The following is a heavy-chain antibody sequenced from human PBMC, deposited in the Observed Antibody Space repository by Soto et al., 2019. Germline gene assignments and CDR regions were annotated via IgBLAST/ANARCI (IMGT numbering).Heavy chain of an antibody. J-gene: IGHJ3*02. Sequence: GASVKVSCKASGGTFSSYAISWVRQAPGQGLEWMGGIIPIFGTANYAQKFQGRVTITADESTSTAYMELSSLRSEDTAVYYCASSDYYDSSGQLSDAFDIWGRGTMVTVSS. D-gene: IGHD3-22*01. CDR1: GGTFSSYA. CDR3: ASSDYYDSSGQLSDAFDI. V-gene: IGHV1-69*13. CDR2: IIPIFGTA.